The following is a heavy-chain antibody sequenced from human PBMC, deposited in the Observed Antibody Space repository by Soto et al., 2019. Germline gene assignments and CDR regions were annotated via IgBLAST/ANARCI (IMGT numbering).Heavy chain of an antibody. CDR3: ARTHTWGSYRPLNWFDP. J-gene: IGHJ5*02. V-gene: IGHV4-59*01. CDR2: IYYSGST. Sequence: SETLSLTCTVSGGSISSYYWSWIRQPPGKGLEWIGYIYYSGSTNYNPSLKSRVTISVDTSKNQFSLKLSSVTAADTAVYYCARTHTWGSYRPLNWFDPWGQGTLVTVSS. CDR1: GGSISSYY. D-gene: IGHD3-16*02.